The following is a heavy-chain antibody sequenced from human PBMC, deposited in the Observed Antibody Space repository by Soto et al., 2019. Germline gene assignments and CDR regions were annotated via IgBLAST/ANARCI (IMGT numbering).Heavy chain of an antibody. D-gene: IGHD2-15*01. CDR3: ARVVNYYFDY. J-gene: IGHJ4*02. V-gene: IGHV4-30-2*01. CDR1: GGSISSGGYS. Sequence: SETLSLTCAVSGGSISSGGYSWSWIRQPPGKGLEWIGYIYHSGSTYYNPSLKSRVTISVDRSKNQFSLKLSSVTAADTAVYYCARVVNYYFDYCRQGTLVTVSS. CDR2: IYHSGST.